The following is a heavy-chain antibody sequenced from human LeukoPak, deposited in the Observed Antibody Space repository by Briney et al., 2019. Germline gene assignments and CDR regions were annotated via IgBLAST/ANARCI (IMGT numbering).Heavy chain of an antibody. Sequence: GGSLRLSCAVSGFTITNHWMSWVRQAPGKGLEWVANIKQDGSEKYYVDSVKGRFTISRDNGKNSLYLQMNSLRVEDTALYYCVRDPFFSVPWGQGTLVSVSS. J-gene: IGHJ5*02. V-gene: IGHV3-7*01. CDR1: GFTITNHW. D-gene: IGHD2/OR15-2a*01. CDR2: IKQDGSEK. CDR3: VRDPFFSVP.